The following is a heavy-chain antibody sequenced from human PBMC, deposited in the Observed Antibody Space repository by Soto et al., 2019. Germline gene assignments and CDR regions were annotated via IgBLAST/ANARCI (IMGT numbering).Heavy chain of an antibody. CDR3: ARGNYGSGSAFYGMDV. J-gene: IGHJ6*02. D-gene: IGHD3-10*01. CDR2: ISAYNGNT. Sequence: ASVKVSCKASGYTFTSYGISWVRQAPGQGLEWMGWISAYNGNTNYAQKLQGRVTMTRDTSTSTVYMELSSLRSEDTAVYYCARGNYGSGSAFYGMDVWGQGTTVTVSS. V-gene: IGHV1-18*04. CDR1: GYTFTSYG.